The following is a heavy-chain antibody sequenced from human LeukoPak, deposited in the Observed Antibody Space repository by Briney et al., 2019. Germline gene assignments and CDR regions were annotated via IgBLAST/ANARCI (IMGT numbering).Heavy chain of an antibody. Sequence: TSETLSLTCTVSGSSISSGGYYWGWIRQPPGKGLEWIGSIYYSGSTYYNPSLTSRVTISVDTSKNQLSLKLSSVTSADTAVYYCASPGGGPTDYWGQGTLVTVSS. CDR2: IYYSGST. CDR3: ASPGGGPTDY. CDR1: GSSISSGGYY. V-gene: IGHV4-39*01. J-gene: IGHJ4*02. D-gene: IGHD3-16*01.